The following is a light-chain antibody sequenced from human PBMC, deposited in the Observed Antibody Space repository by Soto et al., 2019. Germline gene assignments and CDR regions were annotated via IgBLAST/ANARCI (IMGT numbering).Light chain of an antibody. CDR3: QQYNSSPGT. CDR1: QSISSW. V-gene: IGKV1-5*01. Sequence: DIKMNQSPSTLSASVGDRVTITCRASQSISSWLAWYQQKPGKAPKLLIYDASSLESGVPSRFSGSGSGTEFTLTISSLQPDDFATYYCQQYNSSPGTFGQGTKVDIK. CDR2: DAS. J-gene: IGKJ1*01.